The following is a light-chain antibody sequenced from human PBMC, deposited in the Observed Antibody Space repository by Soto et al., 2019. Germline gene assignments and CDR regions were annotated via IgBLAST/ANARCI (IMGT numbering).Light chain of an antibody. CDR3: QQYGRSPPYT. V-gene: IGKV3-20*01. Sequence: IVFTQTPGTLSFSPGESATLCCRASQSVNSNYLAWYQQRPGQAPRLVIYGASSRATGIPDRFSGSGSGTDFTLTISRLEPEDFAVYYCQQYGRSPPYTFGPGTKVDIK. CDR1: QSVNSNY. CDR2: GAS. J-gene: IGKJ3*01.